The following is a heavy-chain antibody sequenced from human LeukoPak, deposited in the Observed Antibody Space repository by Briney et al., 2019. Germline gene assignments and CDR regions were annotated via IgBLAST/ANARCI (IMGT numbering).Heavy chain of an antibody. CDR2: ISSDGSTT. V-gene: IGHV3-74*01. Sequence: PGGSLRLSCAASGFTFSSYAMHWVRQAPGKGLVWVSRISSDGSTTTYADSVKGRFTISRDNAKNTMYLQMNSLRAEDTALYYCARVTEYSTAGMRYWGQGTLVTVSS. J-gene: IGHJ4*02. D-gene: IGHD6-13*01. CDR1: GFTFSSYA. CDR3: ARVTEYSTAGMRY.